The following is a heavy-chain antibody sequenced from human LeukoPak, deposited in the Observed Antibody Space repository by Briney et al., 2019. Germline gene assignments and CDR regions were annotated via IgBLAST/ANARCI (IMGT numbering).Heavy chain of an antibody. Sequence: PSESQSLTCALYGGSFIIYYWSWIRQPPGKGLEWIGEINHSGSTNSNPPLKSQVPLSVNTSKNQFSQKLSSVTAADTAVYYCARGLSGYSSFNWFDPWGQGTLVTVSS. CDR1: GGSFIIYY. D-gene: IGHD6-19*01. V-gene: IGHV4-34*01. J-gene: IGHJ5*02. CDR3: ARGLSGYSSFNWFDP. CDR2: INHSGST.